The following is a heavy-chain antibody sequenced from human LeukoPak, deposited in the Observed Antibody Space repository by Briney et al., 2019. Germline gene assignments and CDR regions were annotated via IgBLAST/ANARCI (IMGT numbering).Heavy chain of an antibody. J-gene: IGHJ6*03. Sequence: ASVKVSCKASGYTFTSYAMNWVRQAPGQGLEWMGWINTNTGNPTYAQGFTGRFVFSLDTSVSTAYLQISSLKAEDTAVYYCARFGVVPAANYYYMDVWGKGTTVTVSS. D-gene: IGHD2-2*01. V-gene: IGHV7-4-1*02. CDR3: ARFGVVPAANYYYMDV. CDR1: GYTFTSYA. CDR2: INTNTGNP.